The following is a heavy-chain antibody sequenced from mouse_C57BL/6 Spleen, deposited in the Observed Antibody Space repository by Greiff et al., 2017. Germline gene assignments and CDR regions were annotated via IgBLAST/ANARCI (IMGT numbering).Heavy chain of an antibody. D-gene: IGHD4-1*01. CDR3: ARGLTLNAMDY. Sequence: VKLQESGAELVKPGASVKLSCKASGYPFTSYWMHWVKQRPGQGLEWIGMIHPNSGSTNYNEKFKSKATLTVDKSSSTAYMQLSSLTSEDSAVYYCARGLTLNAMDYWGQGTSVTVSS. J-gene: IGHJ4*01. CDR1: GYPFTSYW. V-gene: IGHV1-64*01. CDR2: IHPNSGST.